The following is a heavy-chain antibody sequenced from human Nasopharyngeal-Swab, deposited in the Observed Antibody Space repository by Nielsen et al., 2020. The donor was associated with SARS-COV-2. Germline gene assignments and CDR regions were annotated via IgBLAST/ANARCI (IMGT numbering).Heavy chain of an antibody. Sequence: SETLSLTCTVSGGSISSSSYYWSWIRQPPGKGLEWIGYIYYSGSTNYNPSLKSRVTISVDTSKNQFSLKLSSVTAADTAVYYCARGDVTIFGVVGWFDPWGQGTLVTVSS. D-gene: IGHD3-3*01. CDR3: ARGDVTIFGVVGWFDP. CDR2: IYYSGST. J-gene: IGHJ5*02. V-gene: IGHV4-61*01. CDR1: GGSISSSSYY.